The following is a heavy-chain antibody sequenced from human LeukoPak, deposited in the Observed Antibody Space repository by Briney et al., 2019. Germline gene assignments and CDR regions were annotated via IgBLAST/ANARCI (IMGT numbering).Heavy chain of an antibody. Sequence: SETLSLTCTVSGVSMSSGGYYWTWIRQPPGKGLEWIGSIFHSGSTYYNPSLKSRVTISVDTSKNQFSLKLTSVTAADTAVYYCAREVAYWGQGILVTVSS. CDR3: AREVAY. V-gene: IGHV4-30-2*01. J-gene: IGHJ4*02. CDR1: GVSMSSGGYY. CDR2: IFHSGST.